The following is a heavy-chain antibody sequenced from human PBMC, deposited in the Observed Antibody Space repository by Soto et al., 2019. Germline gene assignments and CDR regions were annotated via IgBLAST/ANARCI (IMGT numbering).Heavy chain of an antibody. D-gene: IGHD6-6*01. CDR2: IIPIFGTA. CDR1: GGTFSSYA. Sequence: SVKVSCKASGGTFSSYAISWVRQAPGQGLEWMGGIIPIFGTANYAQKFQGRVTITADESTSTAYMELSSLRSEDTAVYYCARGPNIAARDEYYYGMDVWGQGTTVTVSS. J-gene: IGHJ6*02. V-gene: IGHV1-69*13. CDR3: ARGPNIAARDEYYYGMDV.